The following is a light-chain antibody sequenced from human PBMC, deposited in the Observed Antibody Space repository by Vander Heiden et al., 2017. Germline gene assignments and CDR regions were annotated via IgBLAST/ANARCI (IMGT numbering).Light chain of an antibody. Sequence: SYVLTQPPSVSVAPGQTARITCGGHNLGSKSVHWYQQKPGQAPVLVVYDDSDRPSGIPERFSGSNSGNTATLTISRVEAGEEADYYCQVWDSSSDHVVFGGGTKRTVL. CDR3: QVWDSSSDHVV. J-gene: IGLJ2*01. V-gene: IGLV3-21*02. CDR1: NLGSKS. CDR2: DDS.